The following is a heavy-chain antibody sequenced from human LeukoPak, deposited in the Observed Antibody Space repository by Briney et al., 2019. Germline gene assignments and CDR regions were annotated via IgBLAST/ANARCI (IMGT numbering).Heavy chain of an antibody. CDR1: GYSFTSYW. Sequence: GESLKISCKGSGYSFTSYWIGWVRQMPGKGLEWMGIIYPGDSDTRYSPSFQGQVTISADKSISTAYLQWSSLKASDTAMYYCARHWGVVPAANSYPLENWFDPWGQGTLVTVSS. V-gene: IGHV5-51*01. CDR3: ARHWGVVPAANSYPLENWFDP. D-gene: IGHD2-2*01. J-gene: IGHJ5*02. CDR2: IYPGDSDT.